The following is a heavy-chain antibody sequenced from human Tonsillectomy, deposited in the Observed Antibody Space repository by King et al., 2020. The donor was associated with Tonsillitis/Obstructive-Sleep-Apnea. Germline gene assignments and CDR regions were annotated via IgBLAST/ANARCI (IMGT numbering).Heavy chain of an antibody. CDR3: AGAEIYYDVRSGYLSTTNYYYYGMDV. V-gene: IGHV3-33*01. CDR1: GFTFSSYG. CDR2: IWYDGSNK. Sequence: VQLVESGGGVVQPGRSLRLSCAASGFTFSSYGMHWVRQAPGKGLEWVAVIWYDGSNKYYADSVKGRFTISRDNSKNTLYLQMNSLRAEDTAVYYCAGAEIYYDVRSGYLSTTNYYYYGMDVWGQGTTVTVSS. J-gene: IGHJ6*02. D-gene: IGHD3-3*01.